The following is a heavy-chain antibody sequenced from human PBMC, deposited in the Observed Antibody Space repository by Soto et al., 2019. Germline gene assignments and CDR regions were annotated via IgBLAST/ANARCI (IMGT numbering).Heavy chain of an antibody. J-gene: IGHJ4*02. CDR3: ARWHSSTWYLNIDY. CDR1: GYSISSSKW. Sequence: PSETLSLTCTVSGYSISSSKWWGWIRQPTGKGLEWVGYMYYSGSTYYNPSLKSRVTMSVDTSKNQFSLKLSSVTAVDTAVYYCARWHSSTWYLNIDYWGQGTLVTVSS. V-gene: IGHV4-28*01. D-gene: IGHD6-13*01. CDR2: MYYSGST.